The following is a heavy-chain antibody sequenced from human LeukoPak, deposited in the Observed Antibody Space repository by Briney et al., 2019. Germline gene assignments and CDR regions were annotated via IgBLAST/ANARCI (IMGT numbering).Heavy chain of an antibody. CDR1: GVSSSDYY. V-gene: IGHV4-34*01. J-gene: IGHJ4*02. D-gene: IGHD3-16*02. CDR2: INHSGST. CDR3: ASYLLSY. Sequence: PSETLSLTCTVYGVSSSDYYWSWIRQPPGKGLEWIGEINHSGSTNYNPSLKSRVTISVDTSKNQFSLKLSSVTAADTAVYYCASYLLSYWGQGTLVTVSS.